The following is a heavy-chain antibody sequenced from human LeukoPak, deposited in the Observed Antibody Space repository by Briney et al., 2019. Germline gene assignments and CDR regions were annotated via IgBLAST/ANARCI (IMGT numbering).Heavy chain of an antibody. Sequence: SETLSLTCTVSGGTISSHYWSWIRQPPGKGLEWIGYIYYSGSTNYNPSLKSRVTISVDTSKNQFSLKLSSVTAADTAVYYCARGMDSSGYYSYYYYYMDVWGKGTTVTVSS. D-gene: IGHD3-22*01. V-gene: IGHV4-59*11. CDR1: GGTISSHY. CDR2: IYYSGST. J-gene: IGHJ6*03. CDR3: ARGMDSSGYYSYYYYYMDV.